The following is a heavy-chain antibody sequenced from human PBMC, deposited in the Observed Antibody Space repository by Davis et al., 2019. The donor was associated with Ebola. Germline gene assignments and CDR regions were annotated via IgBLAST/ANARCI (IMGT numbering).Heavy chain of an antibody. CDR3: ARDSGWLQSTYFDY. Sequence: SETLSLTCADYGGSFSGYYWSWIRQPPGKGLEWIGEINHSGSTNYNPSLKSRVTISVDTSKNQFSLKLSSVTAADTAVYYCARDSGWLQSTYFDYWGQGTLVTVSS. D-gene: IGHD5-24*01. J-gene: IGHJ4*02. V-gene: IGHV4-34*01. CDR1: GGSFSGYY. CDR2: INHSGST.